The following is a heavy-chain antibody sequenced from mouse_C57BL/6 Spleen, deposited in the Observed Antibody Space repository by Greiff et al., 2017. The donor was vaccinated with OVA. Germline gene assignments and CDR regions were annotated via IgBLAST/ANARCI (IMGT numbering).Heavy chain of an antibody. CDR1: GYSITSGYY. CDR2: ISYDGSN. CDR3: ARDSDYYGSSYGWFAY. J-gene: IGHJ3*01. Sequence: VQLQQSGPGLVKPSQSLSLTCSVTGYSITSGYYWNWIRQFPGNKLEWMGYISYDGSNNYNPSLKNRISITRDTSKNQFFLKLNSVTTEDTATYYCARDSDYYGSSYGWFAYWGQGTLVTVSA. D-gene: IGHD1-1*01. V-gene: IGHV3-6*01.